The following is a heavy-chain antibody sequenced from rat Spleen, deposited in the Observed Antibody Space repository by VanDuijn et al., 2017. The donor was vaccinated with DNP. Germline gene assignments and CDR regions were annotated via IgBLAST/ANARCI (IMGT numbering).Heavy chain of an antibody. CDR3: TTILGPPMDA. Sequence: EVQLVESGGDLVQPGRSLKLSCVASGFTFNYYWMAWIRQVPGKGLEWIASITTSGGNTYYPDSVKGRFTITRDNAKTTLYLQMNSLRSEDTATYYCTTILGPPMDAGCQGTSVTVSS. CDR1: GFTFNYYW. V-gene: IGHV5-31*01. CDR2: ITTSGGNT. D-gene: IGHD4-2*01. J-gene: IGHJ4*01.